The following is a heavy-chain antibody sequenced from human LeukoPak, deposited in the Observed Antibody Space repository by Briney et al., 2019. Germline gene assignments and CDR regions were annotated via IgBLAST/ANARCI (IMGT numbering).Heavy chain of an antibody. D-gene: IGHD6-25*01. Sequence: SETLSLTCAVYGGSFSGYYWSWIRQPPGKGLEWIGDINHSGSTNYNPSLKSRVTISVDTSKSQFSLKLSSVTAADTAVYYCARGKRLSLYYYYYMDVWGKGTAVTVSS. CDR1: GGSFSGYY. CDR3: ARGKRLSLYYYYYMDV. CDR2: INHSGST. J-gene: IGHJ6*03. V-gene: IGHV4-34*01.